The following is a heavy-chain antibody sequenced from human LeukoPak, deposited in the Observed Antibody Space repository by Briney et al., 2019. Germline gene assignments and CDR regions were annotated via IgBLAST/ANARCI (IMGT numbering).Heavy chain of an antibody. Sequence: GGSLRLSCAASGFTFSSYAMNWVRQAPGKGLEWVSCISSSSNYIYYADSVKGRFTVSRDNAKNSLYLQMNSLRAEDTAVYYCARDPSGCFDYWGQGTLVTVSS. CDR2: ISSSSNYI. D-gene: IGHD6-19*01. V-gene: IGHV3-21*01. CDR1: GFTFSSYA. CDR3: ARDPSGCFDY. J-gene: IGHJ4*02.